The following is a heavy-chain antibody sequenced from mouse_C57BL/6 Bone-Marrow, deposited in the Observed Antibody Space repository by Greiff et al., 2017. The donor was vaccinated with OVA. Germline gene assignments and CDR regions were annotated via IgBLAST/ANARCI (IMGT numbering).Heavy chain of an antibody. CDR2: INPYNGGT. Sequence: EVKLMESGPVLVKPGASVKMSCKASGYTFTDYYMNWVKQSHGKSLEWIGVINPYNGGTSYNQKFKGKATLTVDKSSSTAYMELNSLTSEDSAVYYCARGWFLYWWFDVWGTGTTVTVSS. D-gene: IGHD1-1*02. J-gene: IGHJ1*03. CDR1: GYTFTDYY. V-gene: IGHV1-19*01. CDR3: ARGWFLYWWFDV.